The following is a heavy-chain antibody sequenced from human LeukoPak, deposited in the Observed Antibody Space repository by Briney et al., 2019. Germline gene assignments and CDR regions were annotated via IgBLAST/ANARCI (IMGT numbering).Heavy chain of an antibody. Sequence: PSETLSLTCAVYGGSFSGYYWSWIRQPPGKGLEWIGEINHSGSTNYNPSIKSRVNISLDTSKNQFSLKLSSVNAEDTAVYYCARGAPRYCSSTSCYKGARNWFDPWGQGTLVTVSS. CDR2: INHSGST. CDR3: ARGAPRYCSSTSCYKGARNWFDP. J-gene: IGHJ5*02. CDR1: GGSFSGYY. D-gene: IGHD2-2*02. V-gene: IGHV4-34*01.